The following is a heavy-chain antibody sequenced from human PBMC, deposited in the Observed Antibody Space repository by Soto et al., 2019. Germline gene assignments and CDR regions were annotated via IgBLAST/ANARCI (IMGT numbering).Heavy chain of an antibody. V-gene: IGHV1-2*04. CDR1: GYTFTGYY. J-gene: IGHJ5*02. CDR2: INPNSGGT. Sequence: ASVKVSCEASGYTFTGYYMHWVRQAPGQGLEWMGWINPNSGGTNYAQKFQGWVTMTRDTSISTAYMELSRLRSDDTAVYYCARSDCSGGSCYLQPEPNNWFDPWGQGTLVPVSS. CDR3: ARSDCSGGSCYLQPEPNNWFDP. D-gene: IGHD2-15*01.